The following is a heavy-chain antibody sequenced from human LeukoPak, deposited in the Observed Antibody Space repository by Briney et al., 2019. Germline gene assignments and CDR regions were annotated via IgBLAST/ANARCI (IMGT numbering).Heavy chain of an antibody. CDR3: ARAVLCSSTSCLGNAFDI. Sequence: SETLSLTCTVSGYSISSGYYWGWIRQPPGKGLEWIGSIYHSGSTYYNPSLKSRVTISVDTSKNQFSLKLSSVTAADTAVYYCARAVLCSSTSCLGNAFDIWGQGTMVTVSS. V-gene: IGHV4-38-2*02. CDR2: IYHSGST. CDR1: GYSISSGYY. D-gene: IGHD2-2*01. J-gene: IGHJ3*02.